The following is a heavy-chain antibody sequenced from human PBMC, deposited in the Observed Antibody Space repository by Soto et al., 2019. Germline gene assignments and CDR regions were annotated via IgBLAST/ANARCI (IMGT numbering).Heavy chain of an antibody. J-gene: IGHJ3*02. CDR2: IYYSGST. Sequence: SETLSLTCTVSGGSISSGDYYWSWIRQPPGKGLEWIGYIYYSGSTYYNPSLKSRVTISVDTSKNQFSLKLSSVTAADTAVYYCARAITYSVDQEDAFDIWGQGTMVTVSS. CDR3: ARAITYSVDQEDAFDI. V-gene: IGHV4-30-4*01. CDR1: GGSISSGDYY. D-gene: IGHD2-21*01.